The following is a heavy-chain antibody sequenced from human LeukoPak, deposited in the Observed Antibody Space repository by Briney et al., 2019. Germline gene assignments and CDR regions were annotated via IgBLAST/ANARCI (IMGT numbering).Heavy chain of an antibody. V-gene: IGHV4-59*12. J-gene: IGHJ4*02. CDR1: GGSTSSDY. Sequence: SETLSLTCTVSGGSTSSDYWSWIRQSPGKGLEWVGYVYNSGDTGKNPSLKSRVTILLDTSKNQCSLKLSSVTAADTAVYYCARGDCSSTSCYSSGLDYWGQGTLVTVSS. CDR2: VYNSGDT. CDR3: ARGDCSSTSCYSSGLDY. D-gene: IGHD2-2*02.